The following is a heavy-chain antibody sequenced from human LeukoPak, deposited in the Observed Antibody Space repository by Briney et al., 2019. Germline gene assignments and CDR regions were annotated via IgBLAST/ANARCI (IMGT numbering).Heavy chain of an antibody. CDR3: ARPLMYYYGSETYFWFDP. CDR1: GFTFTTYW. CDR2: IKQDGSEQ. D-gene: IGHD3-10*01. V-gene: IGHV3-7*01. J-gene: IGHJ5*02. Sequence: GGSLRLSCAASGFTFTTYWMGWVRQAPGKGLEWVANIKQDGSEQYYVDSVKGRFTISRDNAKNSLSLQMNSLRAEDAAVYYCARPLMYYYGSETYFWFDPWGQGTLVTVSS.